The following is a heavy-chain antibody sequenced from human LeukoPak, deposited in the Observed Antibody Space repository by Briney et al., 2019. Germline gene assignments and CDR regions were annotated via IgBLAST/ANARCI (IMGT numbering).Heavy chain of an antibody. D-gene: IGHD3-22*01. V-gene: IGHV1-69*13. CDR1: GYTFTSYA. Sequence: GASVKVSCKASGYTFTSYAMNWVRQAPGQGLEWMGGIIPIFGTANYAQKFQGRVTITADESTSTAYMELSSLRSEDTAVYYCARAFSYYDSSGYYYSESFDYWGQGTLVTVSS. J-gene: IGHJ4*02. CDR3: ARAFSYYDSSGYYYSESFDY. CDR2: IIPIFGTA.